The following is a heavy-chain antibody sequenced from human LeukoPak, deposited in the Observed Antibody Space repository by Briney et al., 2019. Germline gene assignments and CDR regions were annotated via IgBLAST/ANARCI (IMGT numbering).Heavy chain of an antibody. CDR2: IYPGDSDT. J-gene: IGHJ1*01. CDR3: ARRRYYGSGDFDL. CDR1: GYSFTSYW. V-gene: IGHV5-51*01. D-gene: IGHD3-10*01. Sequence: GESLKISCKGSGYSFTSYWIGWVRQMPGKGLEWMGIIYPGDSDTRYSPSFQGQVTISVDTSLTTVYLQWSSLRPSDTAIYYCARRRYYGSGDFDLWGQGTLVTVSS.